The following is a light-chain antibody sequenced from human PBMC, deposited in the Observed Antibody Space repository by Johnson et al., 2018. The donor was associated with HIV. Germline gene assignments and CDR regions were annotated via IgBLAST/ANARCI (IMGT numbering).Light chain of an antibody. V-gene: IGLV1-51*02. CDR1: SSNIGNNY. CDR3: GAWDTSLSAYV. CDR2: ENN. Sequence: QSVLTQPPSVSAAPGQKVTISCSGSSSNIGNNYVSWYQQLPGTAPKLLIYENNKRPSGIPDRFSGSKSGTSATPSITGLQTGDEAEYYCGAWDTSLSAYVVGTGTKVTV. J-gene: IGLJ1*01.